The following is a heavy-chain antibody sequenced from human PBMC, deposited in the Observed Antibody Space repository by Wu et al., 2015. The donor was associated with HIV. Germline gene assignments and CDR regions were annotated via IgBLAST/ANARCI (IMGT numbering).Heavy chain of an antibody. J-gene: IGHJ2*01. CDR1: GYTFTGYY. CDR3: ARERGAAAADVGYFDL. D-gene: IGHD6-13*01. CDR2: INPNSGGT. V-gene: IGHV1-2*02. Sequence: QVQLVQSGAEVKKPGASVKVSCKASGYTFTGYYMHWVRQAPGQGLEWMGWINPNSGGTNYAQKFQGRVTMTRDTSISTAYMELSRLRSDDTAVYYCARERGAAAADVGYFDLWGRGTLVTVSS.